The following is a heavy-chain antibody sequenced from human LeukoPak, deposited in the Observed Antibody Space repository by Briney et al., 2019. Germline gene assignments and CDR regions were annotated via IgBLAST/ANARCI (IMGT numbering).Heavy chain of an antibody. V-gene: IGHV3-73*01. D-gene: IGHD2-15*01. Sequence: GGSLRLSCVASGFTFSGSAVHWVRQSSGKGLEWVGHIDKKDNLYATAYAESVKGRFTISRDDSKDTAFLHMDSLKTEDTALYYCTRDRGTYNWFDPWGQGTLVTVSS. CDR2: IDKKDNLYAT. CDR1: GFTFSGSA. CDR3: TRDRGTYNWFDP. J-gene: IGHJ5*02.